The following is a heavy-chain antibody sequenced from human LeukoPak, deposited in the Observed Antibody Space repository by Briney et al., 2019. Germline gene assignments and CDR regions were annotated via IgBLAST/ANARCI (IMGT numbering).Heavy chain of an antibody. D-gene: IGHD6-19*01. CDR1: GFTFNSYG. CDR3: AKDPPGTGWYVDD. CDR2: IRYDGKNQ. Sequence: GGSLRLSCAASGFTFNSYGMHWARQAPGKGLEWVAFIRYDGKNQYYADSVKGRFTISRDNSKNMLYLQMSSLRAEDTAVFYCAKDPPGTGWYVDDWGQGTLVTVSS. V-gene: IGHV3-30*02. J-gene: IGHJ4*02.